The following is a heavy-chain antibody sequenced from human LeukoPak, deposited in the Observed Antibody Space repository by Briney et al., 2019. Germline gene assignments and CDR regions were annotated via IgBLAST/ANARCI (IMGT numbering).Heavy chain of an antibody. J-gene: IGHJ4*02. CDR2: IYNRGRL. CDR3: ARLIGGVGARRFDF. V-gene: IGHV4-4*09. Sequence: SSETLSLTCTVSGDSINTGYWNWIRQPPGRELEWIGYIYNRGRLNYNPSLKSRVTISMDTSKNQLSLKMASVTAADTAVYYCARLIGGVGARRFDFWGQGTLVTVSS. CDR1: GDSINTGY. D-gene: IGHD1-26*01.